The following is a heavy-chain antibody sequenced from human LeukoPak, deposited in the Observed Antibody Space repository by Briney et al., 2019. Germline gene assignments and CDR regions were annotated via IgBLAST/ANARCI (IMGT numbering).Heavy chain of an antibody. J-gene: IGHJ6*03. CDR2: IYYSGST. CDR3: ARAGDYYYSYMDV. V-gene: IGHV4-59*01. Sequence: SETLSLTCTVSGGAISSYYWSWIRQPPGKGLEWIGYIYYSGSTNYNPSLKSRVTISVDTSKNQFSLKLSSVTAADTALYYCARAGDYYYSYMDVWGKGTTVTVSS. D-gene: IGHD1-1*01. CDR1: GGAISSYY.